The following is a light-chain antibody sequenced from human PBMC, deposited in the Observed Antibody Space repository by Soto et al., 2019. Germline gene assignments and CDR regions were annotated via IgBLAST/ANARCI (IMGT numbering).Light chain of an antibody. CDR3: QHRYNWLIT. J-gene: IGKJ5*01. CDR1: QSVSSY. V-gene: IGKV3-11*01. CDR2: DVS. Sequence: EIVMTQSPATLSVSPGERATLACRASQSVSSYLAWYQQKPGQAPRLLIYDVSNRATGIPARFSGSGSGTDFTLTISSLEPEDFAAYYCQHRYNWLITFGQGTRLEIK.